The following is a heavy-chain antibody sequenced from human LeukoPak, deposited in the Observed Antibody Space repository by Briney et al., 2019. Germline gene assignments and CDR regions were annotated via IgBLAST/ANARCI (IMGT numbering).Heavy chain of an antibody. Sequence: GGSLRLSCAASGFTFSSYSMNWVRQAPGKGLEWVSYISSSSSTIYYADSVKGRFTISRDNAKNSLYLQMNGLRAEDTAVYYCARDSSDGSYYDFWSGYYLGDYWGQGTLVTVSS. CDR1: GFTFSSYS. J-gene: IGHJ4*02. CDR2: ISSSSSTI. D-gene: IGHD3-3*01. CDR3: ARDSSDGSYYDFWSGYYLGDY. V-gene: IGHV3-48*01.